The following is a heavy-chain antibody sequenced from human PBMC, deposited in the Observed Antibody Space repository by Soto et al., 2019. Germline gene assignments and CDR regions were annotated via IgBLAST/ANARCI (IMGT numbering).Heavy chain of an antibody. J-gene: IGHJ5*02. CDR3: AREQWLVEYNWFDP. D-gene: IGHD6-19*01. Sequence: PGGSLRLSCAASGFTFDDYAMHWVRQAPGKGLEWVSFISWNSGSIGYADSVKGRFTISRDNAKNSLYLQMNSLRAEDTALYYCAREQWLVEYNWFDPWGQVTLVTV. CDR2: ISWNSGSI. V-gene: IGHV3-9*01. CDR1: GFTFDDYA.